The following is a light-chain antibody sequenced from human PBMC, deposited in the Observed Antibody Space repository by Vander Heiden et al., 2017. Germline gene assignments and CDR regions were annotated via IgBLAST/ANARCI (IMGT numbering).Light chain of an antibody. Sequence: QSVLTQPPSPSRTPGQRVTIGCSGSSTNVGTNIVNWYQQLPGTAPQLLIRTSGQRPSGVPDRFSGSKSGTSASLAISGLQSGDEADYYCAAWDDSLNSWVFGGGTKLTVL. CDR2: TSG. J-gene: IGLJ3*02. CDR3: AAWDDSLNSWV. CDR1: STNVGTNI. V-gene: IGLV1-44*01.